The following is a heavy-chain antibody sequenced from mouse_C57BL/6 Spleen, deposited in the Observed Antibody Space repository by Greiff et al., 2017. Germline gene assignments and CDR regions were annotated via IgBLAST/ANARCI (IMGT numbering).Heavy chain of an antibody. CDR1: GFTFSSYA. CDR2: ISDGGSYT. Sequence: EVQLVESGGGLVKPGGSLKLSCAASGFTFSSYAMSWVRQTPEKRLEWVATISDGGSYTYYPDNVKGRFTISRDNAKNNLYLQMSHLKSEDTAMYYCAREVRPFLCFLAYRGQGTLVTVSA. V-gene: IGHV5-4*01. D-gene: IGHD2-14*01. CDR3: AREVRPFLCFLAY. J-gene: IGHJ3*01.